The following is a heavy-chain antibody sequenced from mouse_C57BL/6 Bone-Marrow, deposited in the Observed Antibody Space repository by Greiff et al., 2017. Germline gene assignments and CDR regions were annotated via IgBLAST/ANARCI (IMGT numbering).Heavy chain of an antibody. CDR2: IDPSDSYT. CDR1: GYTFTSYW. V-gene: IGHV1-59*01. Sequence: QVQLQQPGAELVRPGTSVKLSCKASGYTFTSYWMHWVKQRPGQGLEWIGVIDPSDSYTNYNQQFKGKATLTVDTSSSTAYMQLSSLTSEDSAVYYCARGITTVPRYYFDDWGQGTTLTVSS. J-gene: IGHJ2*01. D-gene: IGHD1-1*01. CDR3: ARGITTVPRYYFDD.